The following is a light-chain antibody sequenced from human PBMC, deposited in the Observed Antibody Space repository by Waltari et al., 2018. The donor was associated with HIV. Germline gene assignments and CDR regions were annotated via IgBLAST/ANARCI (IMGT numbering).Light chain of an antibody. J-gene: IGKJ1*01. V-gene: IGKV1-39*01. CDR3: EQSYNSPRT. CDR2: AAS. CDR1: QSIRSN. Sequence: DIQMTQSPSSLSASIGGRVTITCRSSQSIRSNLNWYQQKPGKAPKLLIYAASSLQSGVPSRFSGSGSGTDFTLTNSSLQPEDFVTYHCEQSYNSPRTFGQGTKVEIK.